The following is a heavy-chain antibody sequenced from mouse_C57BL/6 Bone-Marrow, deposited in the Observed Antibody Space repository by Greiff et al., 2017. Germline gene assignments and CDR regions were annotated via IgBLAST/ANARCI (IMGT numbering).Heavy chain of an antibody. Sequence: EVNVVESGGGLVKPGGSLKLSCAASGFTFSSYAMSWVRQTPEKRLEWVATISDGGSYTYYPDNVKGRFTISRDNAKNNLYLQMSHLKSEDTAMYDCARSPSYPHFDYWGQGTTLTVSS. CDR1: GFTFSSYA. J-gene: IGHJ2*01. CDR2: ISDGGSYT. D-gene: IGHD2-10*01. V-gene: IGHV5-4*03. CDR3: ARSPSYPHFDY.